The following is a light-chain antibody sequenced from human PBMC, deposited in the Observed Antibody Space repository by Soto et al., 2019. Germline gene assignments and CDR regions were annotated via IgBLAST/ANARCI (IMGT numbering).Light chain of an antibody. Sequence: ELELTQSPATLSMSLGDSATLSCRASQSVSLSLAWYQMRPGQPPRLLIYGASTRATDIPARFSGSGSGTDFTLTISSLQSEDFAVYYCQQYNYWPPITFGQGTRLEIK. CDR3: QQYNYWPPIT. CDR1: QSVSLS. V-gene: IGKV3-15*01. J-gene: IGKJ5*01. CDR2: GAS.